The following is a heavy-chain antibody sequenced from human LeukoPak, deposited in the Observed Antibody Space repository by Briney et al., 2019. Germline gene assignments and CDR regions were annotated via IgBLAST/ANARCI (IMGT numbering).Heavy chain of an antibody. V-gene: IGHV3-21*06. Sequence: GGSLRLSCAVSGFSFSSYSMNWVRQAPGKGLEWVSSISSSSSYIYYADSVKGRFTISRDNAKNSLYLQMNSLRVDDTAVYYCARDSDGYDLWGQGTLVTVSS. J-gene: IGHJ4*02. CDR3: ARDSDGYDL. D-gene: IGHD2-15*01. CDR2: ISSSSSYI. CDR1: GFSFSSYS.